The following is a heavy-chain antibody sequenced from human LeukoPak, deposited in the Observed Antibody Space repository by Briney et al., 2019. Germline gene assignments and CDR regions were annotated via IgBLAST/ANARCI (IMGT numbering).Heavy chain of an antibody. CDR3: ARNGYNYHFDY. Sequence: GGSLRLSCVASGFTFSSFGMHWVRQAPGKGLEWLAVISFDGYNKYYADSVKGRFTISRDNSKNTLYMQMNSLRAEDTAVYYCARNGYNYHFDYWGQGTLVTVSS. J-gene: IGHJ4*02. CDR1: GFTFSSFG. V-gene: IGHV3-30*03. CDR2: ISFDGYNK. D-gene: IGHD5-24*01.